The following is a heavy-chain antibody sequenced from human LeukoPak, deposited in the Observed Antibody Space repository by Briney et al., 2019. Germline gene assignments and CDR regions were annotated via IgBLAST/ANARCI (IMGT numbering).Heavy chain of an antibody. J-gene: IGHJ4*02. V-gene: IGHV3-74*03. CDR1: EFTFSSYW. CDR3: ARVSFCPRCHFDY. D-gene: IGHD2/OR15-2a*01. CDR2: ISPDGSSA. Sequence: GGSLRLSCVASEFTFSSYWMHWVHQAPGKGLVWVARISPDGSSALSADSVRGRFTISRDNADNTLYLQLNSLRAEDTAVYYCARVSFCPRCHFDYWGQGTLVTVSS.